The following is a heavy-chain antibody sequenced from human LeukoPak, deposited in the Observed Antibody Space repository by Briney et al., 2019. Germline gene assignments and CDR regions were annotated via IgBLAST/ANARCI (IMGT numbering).Heavy chain of an antibody. CDR1: GGSISSSSYY. Sequence: SETLSLTCTVSGGSISSSSYYWGWIRQPPGKGLEWIGSIYYSGSTYYNPSLKSRVTISVDTSKNQFSLKLSSVTAADTAVYYCASFQFLRYFDWLPIYYFDYWGQGTLVTVSS. V-gene: IGHV4-39*07. J-gene: IGHJ4*02. CDR3: ASFQFLRYFDWLPIYYFDY. CDR2: IYYSGST. D-gene: IGHD3-9*01.